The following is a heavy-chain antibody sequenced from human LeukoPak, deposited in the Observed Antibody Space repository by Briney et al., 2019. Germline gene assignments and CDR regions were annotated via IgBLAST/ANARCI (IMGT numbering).Heavy chain of an antibody. D-gene: IGHD5/OR15-5a*01. CDR1: GYTFTNYY. J-gene: IGHJ4*02. CDR2: INPNSGGT. V-gene: IGHV1-2*02. Sequence: ASVKVSCKASGYTFTNYYMHWVRQAPGQGLEWMGWINPNSGGTNYAQKFQGRVTMTRDTSISTAYMELSRLKSDDTAVYYCARLDIVSILFDSWGQGTLVTVSS. CDR3: ARLDIVSILFDS.